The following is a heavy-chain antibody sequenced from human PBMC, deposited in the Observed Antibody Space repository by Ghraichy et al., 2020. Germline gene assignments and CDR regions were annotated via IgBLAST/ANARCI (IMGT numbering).Heavy chain of an antibody. CDR3: ARARNAYCNGDCYSDHNWFDP. D-gene: IGHD2-21*01. CDR2: IYYSGST. J-gene: IGHJ5*02. Sequence: SETLSLTCTVSGDSISSYYWSWIRQPPGKGLEWIGYIYYSGSTNYNPSLKSRVTISVDTSKNQFSLKLSSVTAADTAVYYCARARNAYCNGDCYSDHNWFDPWGLGTLVTVSS. V-gene: IGHV4-59*01. CDR1: GDSISSYY.